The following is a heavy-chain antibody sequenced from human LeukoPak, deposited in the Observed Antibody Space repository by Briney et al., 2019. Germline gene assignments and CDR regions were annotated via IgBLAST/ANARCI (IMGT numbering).Heavy chain of an antibody. CDR1: GGSFSGYY. Sequence: PSETLSLTCAVYGGSFSGYYWSWIRQPPGTGLEWIGYIYYSWRTNYNTSLKSRVTISIDTSKNQFCLTLSSGTTADAAVYYWARGQKYRDGYTVTELSSGYLAYWGQGSLVTVSS. V-gene: IGHV4-59*01. D-gene: IGHD5-18*01. CDR2: IYYSWRT. CDR3: ARGQKYRDGYTVTELSSGYLAY. J-gene: IGHJ4*02.